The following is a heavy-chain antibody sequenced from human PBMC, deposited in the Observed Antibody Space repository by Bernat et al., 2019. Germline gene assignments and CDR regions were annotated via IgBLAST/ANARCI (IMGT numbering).Heavy chain of an antibody. CDR2: ISYDGSNK. CDR3: AKDRSGGDYVDAFDI. D-gene: IGHD4-17*01. J-gene: IGHJ3*02. Sequence: QVQLVESGGGVVQPGRSLRLSCAASGFTFSTYGMHWVRQAPGKGLEWVAVISYDGSNKYYADSVKGRLTISRDNSKNTLYLQMDSLRTEDTAVYYCAKDRSGGDYVDAFDIWGQGTMVTVSS. CDR1: GFTFSTYG. V-gene: IGHV3-30*18.